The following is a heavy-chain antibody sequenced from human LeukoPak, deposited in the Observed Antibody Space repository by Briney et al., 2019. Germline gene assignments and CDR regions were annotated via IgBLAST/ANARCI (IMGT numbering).Heavy chain of an antibody. CDR3: ARGYSSGRYGGYFQH. D-gene: IGHD6-19*01. J-gene: IGHJ1*01. Sequence: ASVKVSCKASGYTFTSYYMHWVRQAPGQGLEWMGIINPSGGSTSYAQKFQGRVTMTRDTSTSTVYMELSSLRSEDTAVYYCARGYSSGRYGGYFQHWDQGTLVTVSS. CDR1: GYTFTSYY. CDR2: INPSGGST. V-gene: IGHV1-46*01.